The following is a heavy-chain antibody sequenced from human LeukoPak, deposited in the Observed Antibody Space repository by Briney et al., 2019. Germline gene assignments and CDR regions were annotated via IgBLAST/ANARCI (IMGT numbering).Heavy chain of an antibody. CDR1: GGSISSYY. CDR2: IYYSGST. CDR3: ARATYGDPFSI. V-gene: IGHV4-59*01. D-gene: IGHD4-17*01. Sequence: SETLSLTCTVSGGSISSYYWSWIRQPPGKGLEWIGYIYYSGSTNYNPSLKSRVTISVDTSKNQFSLKLSSVTAADTAVYYCARATYGDPFSIWGQGTMVTVSS. J-gene: IGHJ3*02.